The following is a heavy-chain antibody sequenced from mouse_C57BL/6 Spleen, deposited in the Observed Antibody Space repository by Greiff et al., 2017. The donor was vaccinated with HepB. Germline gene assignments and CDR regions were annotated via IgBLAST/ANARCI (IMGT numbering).Heavy chain of an antibody. CDR2: INPNNGGT. CDR3: ARWSSSYRFAY. Sequence: EVQLQQSGPELVKPGASVKIPCKASGYTFTDSNMDWVKQSHGKSLEWIGDINPNNGGTIYNQKFKGKATFTVDKFSSTAYMELRSITSEDTAVYSCARWSSSYRFAYWGQRTLVTVSA. D-gene: IGHD1-1*01. V-gene: IGHV1-18*01. J-gene: IGHJ3*01. CDR1: GYTFTDSN.